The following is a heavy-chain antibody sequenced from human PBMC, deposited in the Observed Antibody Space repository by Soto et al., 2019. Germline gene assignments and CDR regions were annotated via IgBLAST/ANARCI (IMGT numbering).Heavy chain of an antibody. CDR3: ARVRGQVAGTGGIMDY. CDR2: INPSGGSK. J-gene: IGHJ4*02. Sequence: QVQLVQSGAEVKKPGASVKVSCKASGYSFTTYFMHWVRQAPGQGLEWMGIINPSGGSKSYAQKFQGRVTMTRDTSTSTVYMELSSLRSEDTAVYYCARVRGQVAGTGGIMDYWGQGTLVTVSS. CDR1: GYSFTTYF. D-gene: IGHD6-19*01. V-gene: IGHV1-46*01.